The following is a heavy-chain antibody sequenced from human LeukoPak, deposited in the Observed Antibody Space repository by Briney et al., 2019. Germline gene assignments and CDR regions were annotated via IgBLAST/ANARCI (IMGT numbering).Heavy chain of an antibody. Sequence: QSGGSLRLSCAASALPPSNYAMSWVRQAPGKGLEWVSSISDGGWTAYTDSVKGRFFISRETATNTLYLQMNSLRVEDTAVYYCAKECDYGNTSHMPCYWGQGTLVTVCS. D-gene: IGHD4-17*01. CDR2: ISDGGWT. CDR3: AKECDYGNTSHMPCY. CDR1: ALPPSNYA. J-gene: IGHJ4*02. V-gene: IGHV3-23*01.